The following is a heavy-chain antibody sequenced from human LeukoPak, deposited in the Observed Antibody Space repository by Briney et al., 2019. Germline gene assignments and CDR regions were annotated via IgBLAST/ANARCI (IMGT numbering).Heavy chain of an antibody. CDR2: IIPIFGTA. D-gene: IGHD1-26*01. CDR3: ARDGRSPRNQYYFDY. V-gene: IGHV1-69*05. CDR1: GGTFSSYA. Sequence: ASVKVSCKASGGTFSSYAISWVRQAPGQGLEWMGGIIPIFGTANYAQKFQGRVTITTDESTSTAYMELSSLRPEDTAVYYCARDGRSPRNQYYFDYWGQGTLVTVSS. J-gene: IGHJ4*02.